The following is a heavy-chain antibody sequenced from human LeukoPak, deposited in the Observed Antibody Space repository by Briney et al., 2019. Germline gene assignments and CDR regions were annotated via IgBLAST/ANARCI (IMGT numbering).Heavy chain of an antibody. CDR1: GYTFINYG. D-gene: IGHD6-13*01. J-gene: IGHJ4*02. Sequence: ASVKVSCKASGYTFINYGISWVRQAPGQGLEWMGWISAENGNTGYVENLQGRVTMTRDTSTSTVYMELSSLRSEDTAVYYCARDTEAAGVDYWGQGTLVTVSS. CDR3: ARDTEAAGVDY. V-gene: IGHV1-18*01. CDR2: ISAENGNT.